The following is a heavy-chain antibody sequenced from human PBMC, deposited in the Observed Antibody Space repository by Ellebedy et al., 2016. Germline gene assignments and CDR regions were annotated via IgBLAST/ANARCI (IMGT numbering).Heavy chain of an antibody. J-gene: IGHJ6*02. CDR1: GFTFSRFD. CDR2: ISNDGNDE. V-gene: IGHV3-30*18. Sequence: GESLKISXAASGFTFSRFDIHWVRQAQGKGLEWVAAISNDGNDENYGASVKGRFSISRDNSKNRVYLQMNSLRVEDTAVYYCAKVRSPDLYNNNDGMDVWGQGTTVTVSS. D-gene: IGHD3-10*01. CDR3: AKVRSPDLYNNNDGMDV.